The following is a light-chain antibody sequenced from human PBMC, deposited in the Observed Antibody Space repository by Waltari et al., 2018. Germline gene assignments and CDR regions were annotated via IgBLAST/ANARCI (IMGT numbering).Light chain of an antibody. Sequence: EIVLTQSPGTLSLSPGERATLSCRASQSVNNYLAWFQQKPGQAPRLLIHGASSRATGIPDRIRGSGSGTDFTLTISGLEPQDFAVYYCQQYSSSPLTFGPGTKVDIK. J-gene: IGKJ3*01. CDR1: QSVNNY. CDR2: GAS. CDR3: QQYSSSPLT. V-gene: IGKV3-20*01.